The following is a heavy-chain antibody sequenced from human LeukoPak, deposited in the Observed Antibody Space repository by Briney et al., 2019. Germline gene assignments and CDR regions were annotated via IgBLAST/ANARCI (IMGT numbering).Heavy chain of an antibody. D-gene: IGHD6-6*01. V-gene: IGHV3-48*03. J-gene: IGHJ5*02. Sequence: PGGSLRLSCAASGFTLSSYEMNWVRQAPGKGLEWVSYISSSGSTIYYADSVKGRFTISRDNSKNTLYLQMNSLRAEDTAVYYCAKGVAARLGWFDPWGQGTLVTVSS. CDR2: ISSSGSTI. CDR3: AKGVAARLGWFDP. CDR1: GFTLSSYE.